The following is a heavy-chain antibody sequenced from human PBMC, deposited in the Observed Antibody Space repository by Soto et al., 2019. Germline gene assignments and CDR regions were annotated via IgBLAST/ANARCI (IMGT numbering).Heavy chain of an antibody. CDR3: ASLTSWSQEYYYGMDV. D-gene: IGHD2-2*01. J-gene: IGHJ6*02. CDR1: GFTFGDFG. CDR2: IRSKGYGGTT. V-gene: IGHV3-49*03. Sequence: GGSLRLSCTGSGFTFGDFGMSWFRQAPGKGLEWLSFIRSKGYGGTTESAASVRGRFITSRDDSKSITYLQMNSLKTEDTAVYYCASLTSWSQEYYYGMDVWGQGTTVTVSS.